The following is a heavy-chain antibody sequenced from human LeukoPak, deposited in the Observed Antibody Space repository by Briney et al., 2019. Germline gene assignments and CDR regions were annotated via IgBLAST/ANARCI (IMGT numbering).Heavy chain of an antibody. Sequence: SETLSLTCTVSGGSITSYYWSWIRQPPGKGLEWMGYIYYSGSTNYNPSLKSRVTISVDTSKNQFSLKLISVTAADTAVFYCARVALVGTGHKGELHFDYWGQGTLVTVSS. D-gene: IGHD5-12*01. J-gene: IGHJ4*02. CDR1: GGSITSYY. CDR3: ARVALVGTGHKGELHFDY. V-gene: IGHV4-59*12. CDR2: IYYSGST.